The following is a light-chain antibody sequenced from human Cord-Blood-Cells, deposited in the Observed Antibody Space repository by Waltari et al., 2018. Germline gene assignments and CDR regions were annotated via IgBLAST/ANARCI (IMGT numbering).Light chain of an antibody. J-gene: IGKJ4*01. V-gene: IGKV3-11*01. CDR1: QSVSSY. CDR3: QQRSNWLT. CDR2: DAS. Sequence: VLTQPPATLSLSPGERATLSCTSSQSVSSYLAWYQQTPGQAPRLLIYDASNRATGIPARFSGSGSGTDFTLTISSLEPEDFAVYYCQQRSNWLTFGGGTKVEIK.